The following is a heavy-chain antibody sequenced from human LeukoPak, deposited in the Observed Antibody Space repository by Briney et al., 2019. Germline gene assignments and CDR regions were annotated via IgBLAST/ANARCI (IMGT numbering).Heavy chain of an antibody. Sequence: SETLSLTCAVYGGSFSGYYWSWIRQPPGKGLEWIGEINHSGSTNYNPSLKSRVTISVDTSKNQFSLKLSSVTAADTAVYYCARTFSSWYSYYFDYWGQGTLVTVSS. D-gene: IGHD6-13*01. J-gene: IGHJ4*02. V-gene: IGHV4-34*01. CDR2: INHSGST. CDR3: ARTFSSWYSYYFDY. CDR1: GGSFSGYY.